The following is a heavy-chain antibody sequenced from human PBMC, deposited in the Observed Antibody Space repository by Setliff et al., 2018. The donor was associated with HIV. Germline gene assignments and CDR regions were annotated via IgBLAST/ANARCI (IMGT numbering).Heavy chain of an antibody. J-gene: IGHJ4*02. CDR1: GFSFGVHT. CDR3: ARVRSVGYSRAWYAPGAY. V-gene: IGHV3-21*01. D-gene: IGHD6-19*01. Sequence: PGGSLRLSCVASGFSFGVHTMTWVRHAPGRGLEWVASILTSGNHKYYADSLEGRFTISSDNAKNLLSPQMDGLRVEDTAMYYCARVRSVGYSRAWYAPGAYWGRGTLVTVSS. CDR2: ILTSGNHK.